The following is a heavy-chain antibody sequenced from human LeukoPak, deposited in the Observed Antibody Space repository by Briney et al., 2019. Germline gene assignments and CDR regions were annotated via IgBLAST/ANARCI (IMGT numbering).Heavy chain of an antibody. CDR3: ARAGIASTYYFDY. D-gene: IGHD6-13*01. CDR2: TYYRSKWYN. V-gene: IGHV6-1*01. J-gene: IGHJ4*02. Sequence: PSQTLSLTCAISGDSVSSNSASWNWIRQSPSRGLEWLARTYYRSKWYNDYAVSVKSRISINADTSKNQLSLHLDSVTPEDTAVYFCARAGIASTYYFDYWGRGALVTVSS. CDR1: GDSVSSNSAS.